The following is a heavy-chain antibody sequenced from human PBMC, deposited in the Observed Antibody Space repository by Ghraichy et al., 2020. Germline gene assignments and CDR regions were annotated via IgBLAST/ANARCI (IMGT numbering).Heavy chain of an antibody. J-gene: IGHJ5*02. V-gene: IGHV4-59*01. D-gene: IGHD3-10*01. CDR3: ARGEALYGSGSYYNCWFDP. CDR2: IYYSGST. Sequence: SETLSLTCTVSGGSISSYYWSWIRQPPGKGLEWIGYIYYSGSTNYNPSLKSRVTISVDTSKNQFSLKLSSVTAADTAVYYCARGEALYGSGSYYNCWFDPWGQGTLVTVSS. CDR1: GGSISSYY.